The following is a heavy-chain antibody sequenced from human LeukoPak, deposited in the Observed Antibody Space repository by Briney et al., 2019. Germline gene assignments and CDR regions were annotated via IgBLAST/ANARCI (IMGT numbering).Heavy chain of an antibody. D-gene: IGHD3-16*02. CDR3: AKDGDYVWGSYRYWYFDY. CDR2: IYPDGNNK. Sequence: GGSLRLSCGASGFIFRSYGMHWVRQAPGKGLEWVACIYPDGNNKDYADSVKGRFIISRDNSKNTMYLQMNSLRAEDTAVYYCAKDGDYVWGSYRYWYFDYWGQGTLVTVSS. CDR1: GFIFRSYG. V-gene: IGHV3-30*02. J-gene: IGHJ4*02.